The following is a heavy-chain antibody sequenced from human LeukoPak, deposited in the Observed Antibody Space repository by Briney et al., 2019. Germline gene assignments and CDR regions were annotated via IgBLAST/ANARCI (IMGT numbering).Heavy chain of an antibody. D-gene: IGHD6-13*01. CDR2: ISSNGGST. CDR1: GFTFSSYA. V-gene: IGHV3-64*01. J-gene: IGHJ4*02. CDR3: ARVSRVGYSSSWYNDY. Sequence: GGSLRLSCAASGFTFSSYAMHWVRQAPGKGLEYVSAISSNGGSTYYANSVKGRFTISRDNSKNTLYLQMGSLRAEDMAVYYCARVSRVGYSSSWYNDYWGQGTLVTASS.